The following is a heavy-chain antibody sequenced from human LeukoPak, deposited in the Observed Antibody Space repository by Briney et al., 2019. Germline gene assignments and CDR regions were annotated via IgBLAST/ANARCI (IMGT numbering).Heavy chain of an antibody. J-gene: IGHJ5*02. CDR3: AREEYYYGSGSYLNRYNWFDP. CDR2: ISAYNGNT. CDR1: GYTFTSYG. D-gene: IGHD3-10*01. V-gene: IGHV1-18*01. Sequence: ASVKVSCKASGYTFTSYGISWVRQAPGQGLEWMGWISAYNGNTNYAQKLQGRVTMTTDTSTSTAYMELRSLRSDDTAVYYCAREEYYYGSGSYLNRYNWFDPWGQGTLVTVSS.